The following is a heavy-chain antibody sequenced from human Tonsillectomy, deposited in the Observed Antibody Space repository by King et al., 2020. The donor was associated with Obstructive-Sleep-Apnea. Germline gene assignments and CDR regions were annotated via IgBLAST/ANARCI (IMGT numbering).Heavy chain of an antibody. D-gene: IGHD2-2*01. CDR3: AREVCRTSCYDYYYGMDV. CDR2: ISVYNGNR. CDR1: GYTFTSYS. Sequence: VQLVESGAEVKKPGASVKVSCKASGYTFTSYSINWVRQAPGQGLEWLGWISVYNGNRNYAQKLQGRVTMTTDTSTSTAYMELRSLTSDDTAVYYCAREVCRTSCYDYYYGMDVWGQGTTVTVSS. V-gene: IGHV1-18*04. J-gene: IGHJ6*02.